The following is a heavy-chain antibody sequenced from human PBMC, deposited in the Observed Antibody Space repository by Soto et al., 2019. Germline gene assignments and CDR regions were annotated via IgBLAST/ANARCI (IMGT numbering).Heavy chain of an antibody. J-gene: IGHJ6*02. Sequence: ASVKVSCKASGYTFTGYYMHWVRQAPGQGLEWMGWINPNSGGTNYAQKFQGWVTMTRDTSISTAYMELSRLRSDDTAVYYCARVKAAAGTHYYYGMDVWGQGTTVTVSS. D-gene: IGHD6-13*01. CDR1: GYTFTGYY. CDR3: ARVKAAAGTHYYYGMDV. V-gene: IGHV1-2*04. CDR2: INPNSGGT.